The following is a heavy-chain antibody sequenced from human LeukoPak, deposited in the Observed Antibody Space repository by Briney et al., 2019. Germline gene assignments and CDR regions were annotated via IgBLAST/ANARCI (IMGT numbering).Heavy chain of an antibody. CDR3: ASLYPEYYYDSSGYTAFDI. V-gene: IGHV4-39*01. D-gene: IGHD3-22*01. J-gene: IGHJ3*02. CDR1: GGSISSSSYY. CDR2: IYYSGST. Sequence: PSETLSLTCTVSGGSISSSSYYWGWIRQPPGKGLEWIGSIYYSGSTYYNPSLKSRVTISVDTSKNQFSLKLSSVTAADTAVYYCASLYPEYYYDSSGYTAFDIWGQGTMVTVSS.